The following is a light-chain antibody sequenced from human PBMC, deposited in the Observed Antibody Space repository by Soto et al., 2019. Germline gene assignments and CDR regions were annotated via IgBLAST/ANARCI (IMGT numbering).Light chain of an antibody. Sequence: ESVWMPSAATLSLSPGKRATLSCRASQSVSSYLAWYQQKPGQAPRLLIYDASNRATGIPARFSGSGSGTDFTLTISSLEPEDFAVYYCQQRSKWPITFGQGTRLAIK. J-gene: IGKJ5*01. CDR1: QSVSSY. CDR3: QQRSKWPIT. V-gene: IGKV3-11*01. CDR2: DAS.